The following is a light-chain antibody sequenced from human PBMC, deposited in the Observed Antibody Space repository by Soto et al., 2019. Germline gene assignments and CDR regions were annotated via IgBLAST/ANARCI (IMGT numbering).Light chain of an antibody. J-gene: IGKJ1*01. CDR3: HQYSSSPCT. V-gene: IGKV3-20*01. CDR1: QSVSSSY. Sequence: MVFSPSSGNVSLSPVESATLSSGDSQSVSSSYLAWYQQKPGQATRLLIYGASSRATGIPDRFSGSGSGTDFTLTISRLEPEDFAVYYCHQYSSSPCTFGQGTKVDIK. CDR2: GAS.